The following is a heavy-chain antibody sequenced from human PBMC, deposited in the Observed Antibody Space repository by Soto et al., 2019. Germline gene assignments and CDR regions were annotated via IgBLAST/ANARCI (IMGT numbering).Heavy chain of an antibody. D-gene: IGHD3-10*01. Sequence: EVQLLESGGGLVQPGGSLRLSCAASGVTFSNYDMNWVRQAPGKGLEWVSGISHGGSSTYYADSVKGRFTISRDNSKNTLSLQMNSLGPEDTAVYYCAKGSWVHHGSEGGNWLDPWGQGTLVTVSS. CDR2: ISHGGSST. V-gene: IGHV3-23*01. CDR3: AKGSWVHHGSEGGNWLDP. CDR1: GVTFSNYD. J-gene: IGHJ5*02.